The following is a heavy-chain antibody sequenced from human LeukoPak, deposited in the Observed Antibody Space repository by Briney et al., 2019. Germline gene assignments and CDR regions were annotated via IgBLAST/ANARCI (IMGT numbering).Heavy chain of an antibody. CDR3: ARPHIVVVVAAANWFDP. J-gene: IGHJ5*02. D-gene: IGHD2-15*01. CDR1: GFTFSSYA. CDR2: ISYDGSNK. Sequence: TGGSLRLSCAASGFTFSSYAMSWVRQAPGKGLEWVAVISYDGSNKYYADSVKGRFTISRDNSKNTLYLQMNSLRAEDTAVYYCARPHIVVVVAAANWFDPWGQGTLVTVSS. V-gene: IGHV3-30-3*01.